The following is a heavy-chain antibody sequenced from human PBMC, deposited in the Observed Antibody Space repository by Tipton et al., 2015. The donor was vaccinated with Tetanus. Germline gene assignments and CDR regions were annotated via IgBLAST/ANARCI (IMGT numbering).Heavy chain of an antibody. D-gene: IGHD3-10*01. Sequence: QLVQSGAEVKKPGASVKVSCKASGYTFTSYDINWVRQATGQGLEWMGWMNPNSGNTGYAQKFQGRVTMTRNTSISTAYMELSSLRSEDTAVYYCARGPYYYGSGSYYLPKNYYYYGMDVWGQGTTVTVSS. CDR3: ARGPYYYGSGSYYLPKNYYYYGMDV. CDR1: GYTFTSYD. V-gene: IGHV1-8*01. J-gene: IGHJ6*02. CDR2: MNPNSGNT.